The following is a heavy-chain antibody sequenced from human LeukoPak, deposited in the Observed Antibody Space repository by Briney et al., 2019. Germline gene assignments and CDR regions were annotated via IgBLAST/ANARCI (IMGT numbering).Heavy chain of an antibody. V-gene: IGHV4-31*03. Sequence: SETLSLTCTVSGGSISSGGYYWSWIRQHPGKGLEWIGYIYYSGSTYYNPSLKSRVTISVDTSKNQFSLKLSSVTAADTAVYSWARGRSGNAPRTVYFDYWGQGPLVTVSS. CDR3: ARGRSGNAPRTVYFDY. J-gene: IGHJ4*02. CDR2: IYYSGST. D-gene: IGHD5-12*01. CDR1: GGSISSGGYY.